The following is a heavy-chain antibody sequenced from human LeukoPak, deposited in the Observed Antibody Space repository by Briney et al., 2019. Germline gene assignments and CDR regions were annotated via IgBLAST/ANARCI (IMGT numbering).Heavy chain of an antibody. D-gene: IGHD1-14*01. V-gene: IGHV1-69*13. CDR2: IIPIFGTA. CDR3: ARMVFDYMDV. CDR1: GGTFSSYT. J-gene: IGHJ6*03. Sequence: SVKVSCKASGGTFSSYTITWVRQAPGQGLEWMGGIIPIFGTANYAQKFQGRVTITADESTSTFYMELSSLRSEDTAVYYCARMVFDYMDVWGKGTTVTVSS.